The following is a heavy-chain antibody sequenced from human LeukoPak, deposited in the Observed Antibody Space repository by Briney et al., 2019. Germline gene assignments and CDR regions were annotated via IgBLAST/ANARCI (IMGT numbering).Heavy chain of an antibody. Sequence: GGSLRLSCEASGFTFSGYSMNWVRQAPGKGLEWVSYISESSSHTYNADSVKGRFTISRDNAKNSLYLQMNSLRAEDTAVYYCARDPVSPYWGQGTLVTVSS. CDR2: ISESSSHT. J-gene: IGHJ4*02. CDR3: ARDPVSPY. CDR1: GFTFSGYS. V-gene: IGHV3-21*01.